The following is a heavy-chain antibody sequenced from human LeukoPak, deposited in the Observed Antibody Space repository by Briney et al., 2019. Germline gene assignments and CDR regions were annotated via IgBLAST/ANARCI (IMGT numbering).Heavy chain of an antibody. V-gene: IGHV5-51*07. CDR2: IYPGDSDT. D-gene: IGHD3-9*01. CDR3: ARTYYDILTGWYNWFDP. Sequence: GESLKISCKGSGYSFTRYWIGWVHEMPGKGLEWMGIIYPGDSDTRYSPSFQGQVTISADKSISTAYLQWSSLKASDTAMYYCARTYYDILTGWYNWFDPWGQGTLVTVSS. CDR1: GYSFTRYW. J-gene: IGHJ5*02.